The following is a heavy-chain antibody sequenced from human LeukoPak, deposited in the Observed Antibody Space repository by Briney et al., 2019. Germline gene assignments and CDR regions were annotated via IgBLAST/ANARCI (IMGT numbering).Heavy chain of an antibody. V-gene: IGHV4-39*01. CDR2: IYYSGST. D-gene: IGHD6-19*01. J-gene: IGHJ4*02. CDR1: GGSISTSSYY. CDR3: ARSTYTSGRIDY. Sequence: PSETLSLTCTVSGGSISTSSYYWGWIRQPPGKGLEWIGTIYYSGSTYYNPSLKSRVTISVDTSKNQFSLKLNSVTAADTAVYYCARSTYTSGRIDYWGQGTLVTVSS.